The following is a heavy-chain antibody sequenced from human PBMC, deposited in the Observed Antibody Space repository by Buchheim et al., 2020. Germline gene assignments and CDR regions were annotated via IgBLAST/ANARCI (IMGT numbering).Heavy chain of an antibody. CDR1: GGSISSYY. V-gene: IGHV4-59*01. CDR3: AREWAPANWFDP. CDR2: IYYSGST. J-gene: IGHJ5*02. D-gene: IGHD1-26*01. Sequence: QVQLQESGPGLVKPSETLSLTCTVSGGSISSYYWSWIRQPPGKGLEWIGYIYYSGSTNYNPSLKSRVTISVDTSKNQFSLKLSSVTAADTAVYYCAREWAPANWFDPWGQGTL.